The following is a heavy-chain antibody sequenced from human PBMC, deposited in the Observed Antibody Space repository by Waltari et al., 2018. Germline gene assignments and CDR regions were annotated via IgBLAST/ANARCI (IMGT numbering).Heavy chain of an antibody. CDR1: GFTFNKYW. J-gene: IGHJ3*02. V-gene: IGHV3-7*01. Sequence: EVQLVVSGGGLVQPGGSLRLSFAAPGFTFNKYWMTWVRQAPGKGLEWVANINDDAKEKYHVGSVKGRFTISRDNTKKSLYLQMNSLRVDDTAVYYCARDPGFPGTDAFDIWGQGTMVTVSS. CDR2: INDDAKEK. CDR3: ARDPGFPGTDAFDI. D-gene: IGHD6-13*01.